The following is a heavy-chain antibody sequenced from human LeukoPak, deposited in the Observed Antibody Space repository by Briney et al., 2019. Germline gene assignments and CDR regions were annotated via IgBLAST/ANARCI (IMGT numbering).Heavy chain of an antibody. CDR2: IKQDGSKK. J-gene: IGHJ4*02. CDR3: ARDYWWNYDY. Sequence: GGSLRLSCAASGFTFSRYWMTWVRQAPGKGLEWVANIKQDGSKKNYVDSVKGRFTISRDNSKNTIYLQMDSLRAEDTAIYYCARDYWWNYDYWGQGTLVTVSS. CDR1: GFTFSRYW. V-gene: IGHV3-7*01. D-gene: IGHD1-7*01.